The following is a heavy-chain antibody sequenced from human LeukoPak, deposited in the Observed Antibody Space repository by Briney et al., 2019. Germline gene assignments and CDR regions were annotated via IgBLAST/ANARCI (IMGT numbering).Heavy chain of an antibody. Sequence: SQTLSLTCAISGGSVSSNSAAWNWIRQSPSRGLEWLGRTYYRSKWYNDYAISVKSRITINPDTSKNQFSLQLSSVTPEDTAVYYCASGAVAGLAYWGQGTLVSVSS. CDR1: GGSVSSNSAA. D-gene: IGHD6-19*01. J-gene: IGHJ4*02. V-gene: IGHV6-1*01. CDR3: ASGAVAGLAY. CDR2: TYYRSKWYN.